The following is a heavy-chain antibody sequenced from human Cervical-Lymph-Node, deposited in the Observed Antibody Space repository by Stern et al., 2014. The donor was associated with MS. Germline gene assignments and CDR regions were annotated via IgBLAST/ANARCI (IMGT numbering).Heavy chain of an antibody. J-gene: IGHJ4*02. Sequence: QVQLQESGPGLVKPSQTLSLTCTVSGDSMTSGGYYWSWIRQHPGKGLEWLGYIYHSGSAYYRPSLTGRATLSVDTSKNQFSLKLNSVTAADTAVYFCARETISAGSALDSWGQGTLVTVSS. CDR1: GDSMTSGGYY. CDR2: IYHSGSA. CDR3: ARETISAGSALDS. D-gene: IGHD3-3*01. V-gene: IGHV4-31*03.